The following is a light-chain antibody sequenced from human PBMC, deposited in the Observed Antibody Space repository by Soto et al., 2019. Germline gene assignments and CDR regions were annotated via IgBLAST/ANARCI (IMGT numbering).Light chain of an antibody. Sequence: DIQMTQSPSTLSASVVDRVTITCRARQSIRSWLAWYQQKPGKAPQLLIYTASSLESGVPSRFSVTGSGTEFTLTISSLQPNESSTSYCQQYNSYSRTFAQGTKVDIK. V-gene: IGKV1-5*03. J-gene: IGKJ1*01. CDR2: TAS. CDR1: QSIRSW. CDR3: QQYNSYSRT.